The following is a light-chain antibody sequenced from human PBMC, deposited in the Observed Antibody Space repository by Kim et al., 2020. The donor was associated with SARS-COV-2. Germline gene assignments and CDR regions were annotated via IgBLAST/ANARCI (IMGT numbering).Light chain of an antibody. CDR3: SSYAGSNNLV. V-gene: IGLV2-8*01. Sequence: GPSVTISCTGPSSDVGGSSYVSWYQQHPGKAPKLMIYEVSQRPSGVPDRFSGSKSGNTASLTVSGLQAEDEADYYCSSYAGSNNLVFGGGTQLTVL. CDR1: SSDVGGSSY. J-gene: IGLJ2*01. CDR2: EVS.